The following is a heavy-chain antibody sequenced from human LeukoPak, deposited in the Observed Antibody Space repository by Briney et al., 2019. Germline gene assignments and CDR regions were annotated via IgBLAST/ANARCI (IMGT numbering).Heavy chain of an antibody. D-gene: IGHD5-18*01. Sequence: GASVKVSCKASGYTFTSYGISWVRQAPGQGLEWMGWISAYNGNTNYAQKLQGRVTMTTDTSTSTAYMELRSLRSDDTAVYCCARVDTAPYVPYYYYMDVWGKGTTVTVSS. CDR3: ARVDTAPYVPYYYYMDV. CDR2: ISAYNGNT. V-gene: IGHV1-18*01. CDR1: GYTFTSYG. J-gene: IGHJ6*03.